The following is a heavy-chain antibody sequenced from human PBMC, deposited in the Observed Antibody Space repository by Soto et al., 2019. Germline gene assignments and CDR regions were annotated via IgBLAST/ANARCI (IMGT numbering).Heavy chain of an antibody. CDR3: AKDGALAAAAQNFDY. J-gene: IGHJ4*02. V-gene: IGHV3-23*01. D-gene: IGHD6-13*01. CDR1: GFTFSSYA. Sequence: EVQLLESGGGLVQPGGSLRLSCAASGFTFSSYAMSWVRQAPGKGLEWVSAISGSGGSTYYADSVKGRFTISRDTSKNTLYLQMNSLRAEDTAVYYCAKDGALAAAAQNFDYWGQGTLVTVAS. CDR2: ISGSGGST.